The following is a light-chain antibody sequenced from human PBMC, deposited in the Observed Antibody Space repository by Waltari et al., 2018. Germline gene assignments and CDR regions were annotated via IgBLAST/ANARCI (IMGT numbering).Light chain of an antibody. J-gene: IGLJ1*01. CDR3: SSYTSSSTYV. V-gene: IGLV2-14*01. CDR2: DVS. Sequence: QSALTQPASVSGSPGQSITISCTGTSSDVGGYNYVSWYQQHPGKAPKLMIYDVSKRLSGVSTRVSGSNSGNTASLTISGLQAEDEADYYCSSYTSSSTYVFGTGTKVTVL. CDR1: SSDVGGYNY.